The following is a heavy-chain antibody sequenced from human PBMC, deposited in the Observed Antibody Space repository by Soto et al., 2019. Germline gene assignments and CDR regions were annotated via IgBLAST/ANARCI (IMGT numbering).Heavy chain of an antibody. J-gene: IGHJ1*01. D-gene: IGHD6-13*01. CDR2: LSYDGRNT. CDR3: VSIRGSWVFGNLQF. CDR1: GFTFSNSG. Sequence: QEQLVESGGGVVQPGRSLNLSCATSGFTFSNSGFHWVRQAPGKGLEWVATLSYDGRNTHYAESVKGRFTISRDMAKKMLFLQMDNLRPEDTAVYYCVSIRGSWVFGNLQFWGQGTLVIGST. V-gene: IGHV3-30*03.